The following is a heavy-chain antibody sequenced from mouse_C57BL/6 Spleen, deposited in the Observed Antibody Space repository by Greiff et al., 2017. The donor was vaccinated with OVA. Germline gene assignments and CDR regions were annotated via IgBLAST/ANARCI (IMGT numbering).Heavy chain of an antibody. J-gene: IGHJ2*01. CDR1: GYSITSGYY. CDR3: AREGPLTFDY. V-gene: IGHV3-6*01. CDR2: ISYDGSN. Sequence: ESGPGLVKPSQSLSLTCSVTGYSITSGYYWNWIRQFPGNKLEWMGYISYDGSNNYNPSLKNRISITRDTSKNQFFLKLNSVTTEDTATYYCAREGPLTFDYWGQGTTLTVSS. D-gene: IGHD6-1*01.